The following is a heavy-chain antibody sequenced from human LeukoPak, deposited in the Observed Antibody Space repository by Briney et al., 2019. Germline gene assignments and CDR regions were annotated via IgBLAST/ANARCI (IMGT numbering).Heavy chain of an antibody. D-gene: IGHD2-2*01. J-gene: IGHJ4*02. V-gene: IGHV1-46*01. CDR2: INPSGTST. Sequence: ASVKDSRKASGYTFTNYYMHWVRQAPGQGLEWMGMINPSGTSTRYEQKFQDKVTMTRETSTRTGYMELSSLRSEDTAVYYCARGYSSSYRIDYWGQGTLVTVSS. CDR1: GYTFTNYY. CDR3: ARGYSSSYRIDY.